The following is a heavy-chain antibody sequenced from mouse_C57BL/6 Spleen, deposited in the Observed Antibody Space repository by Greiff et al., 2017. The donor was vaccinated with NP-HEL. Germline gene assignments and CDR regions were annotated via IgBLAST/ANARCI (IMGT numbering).Heavy chain of an antibody. Sequence: VQLQQSDAELVKPGASVKISCKVSGYTFTDHTIHWMKQRPEQGLEWIGYIYPRDGSTKYNEKFKGKATLTADKSSSTAYMQLHSLTSEDSAVYFCARPYDYDEAWFAYWGQGTLVTVSA. CDR3: ARPYDYDEAWFAY. CDR1: GYTFTDHT. J-gene: IGHJ3*01. CDR2: IYPRDGST. V-gene: IGHV1-78*01. D-gene: IGHD2-4*01.